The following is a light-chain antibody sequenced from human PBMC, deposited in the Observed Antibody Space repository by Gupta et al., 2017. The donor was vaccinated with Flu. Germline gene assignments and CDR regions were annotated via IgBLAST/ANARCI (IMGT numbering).Light chain of an antibody. Sequence: VAPGNTTSRSCRAIQRVIYSDGHTYLDWLQQISGQAPRPLIYSDSIRDTRIPDRFSGSGSGTNFTLKMSRMDTEDLGVYYCKQCGRRPLTFGDGTKV. CDR1: QRVIYSDGHTY. CDR3: KQCGRRPLT. J-gene: IGKJ3*01. CDR2: SDS. V-gene: IGKV2-30*01.